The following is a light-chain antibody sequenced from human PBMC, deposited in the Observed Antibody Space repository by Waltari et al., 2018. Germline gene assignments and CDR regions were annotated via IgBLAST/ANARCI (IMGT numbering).Light chain of an antibody. CDR3: QHGHRIPWT. Sequence: DIQMTQSPSSLSASVGDRVTITCQASQDISNNLAWYQQKPGKVPKLLIYKASTLQSGVPSRFSGSGSGTDCTLTISSLQPEDFATYYCQHGHRIPWTFGQGTKVDIK. V-gene: IGKV1-16*01. J-gene: IGKJ1*01. CDR1: QDISNN. CDR2: KAS.